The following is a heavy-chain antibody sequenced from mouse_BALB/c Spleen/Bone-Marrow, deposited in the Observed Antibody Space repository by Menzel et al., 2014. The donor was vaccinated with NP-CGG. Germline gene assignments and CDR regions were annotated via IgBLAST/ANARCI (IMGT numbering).Heavy chain of an antibody. D-gene: IGHD1-2*01. V-gene: IGHV4-1*02. Sequence: EVKVVESGGGLVQPGGSLKLSCAASGFDFSRFWMSWVRQAPGKGLEWIGEINPDSSTITYTPSLKDKFIISGDNAKNTLYLQMSKVRSEDTALYYCARLGYYGSFAFWGQGTLVTVSA. CDR3: ARLGYYGSFAF. CDR2: INPDSSTI. CDR1: GFDFSRFW. J-gene: IGHJ3*01.